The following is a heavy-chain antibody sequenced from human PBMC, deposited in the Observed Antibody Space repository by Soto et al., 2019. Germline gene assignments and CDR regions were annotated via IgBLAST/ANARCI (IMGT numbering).Heavy chain of an antibody. V-gene: IGHV3-23*01. CDR3: AKSGSHSYFDY. J-gene: IGHJ4*02. D-gene: IGHD1-26*01. CDR2: ISNSGGNT. CDR1: GFTFSSYA. Sequence: GGSLRLSCAASGFTFSSYAMNWVRQAPGKGLEWVSAISNSGGNTYYADSVKGRLTISRDNSKNTLYLQMNGLRTEDTAIYYCAKSGSHSYFDYWGQGTLVTVSS.